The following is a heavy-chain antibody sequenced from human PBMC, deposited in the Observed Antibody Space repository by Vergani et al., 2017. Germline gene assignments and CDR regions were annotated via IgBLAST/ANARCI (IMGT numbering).Heavy chain of an antibody. CDR1: GFTFDDYA. D-gene: IGHD6-19*01. V-gene: IGHV3-23*04. CDR2: ISGSGGST. Sequence: EVQLVESGGGLVQPGRSLRLSCAASGFTFDDYAMHWVRQAPGKGLEWVSAISGSGGSTYYADSVKGRFTISRDNSKNTLYLQMNSLRAEDTAVYYCAKLNSSGWNFDLWGRGTLVTVSS. CDR3: AKLNSSGWNFDL. J-gene: IGHJ2*01.